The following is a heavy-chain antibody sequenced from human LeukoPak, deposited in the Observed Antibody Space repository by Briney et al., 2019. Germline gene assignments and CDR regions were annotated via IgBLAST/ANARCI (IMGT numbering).Heavy chain of an antibody. J-gene: IGHJ4*02. CDR2: IYYSGST. D-gene: IGHD3-22*01. CDR3: ASLSRPTYYYDSSGYYVFDY. CDR1: GGSISSSSYY. Sequence: SETLSLTCTVSGGSISSSSYYRGWIRQPPGKGLEWIGSIYYSGSTYYNPSLKSRVTISVDTSKNQFSLKLSSVTAADTAVYYCASLSRPTYYYDSSGYYVFDYWGQGTLVTVSS. V-gene: IGHV4-39*01.